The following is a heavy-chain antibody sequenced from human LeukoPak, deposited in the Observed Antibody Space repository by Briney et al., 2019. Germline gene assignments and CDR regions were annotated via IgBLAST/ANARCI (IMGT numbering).Heavy chain of an antibody. V-gene: IGHV4-61*02. D-gene: IGHD4-23*01. CDR3: ARALDYGGNGDDAFDI. Sequence: PSETLSLTCTVSGGSISSGSYYWSWLRQPAGKGLEWIGRIYTSGSTNYNPSLKSRVTISVDTSKNQFSLKLSSVTAADTAVYYCARALDYGGNGDDAFDIWGQGTMVTVSS. CDR1: GGSISSGSYY. J-gene: IGHJ3*02. CDR2: IYTSGST.